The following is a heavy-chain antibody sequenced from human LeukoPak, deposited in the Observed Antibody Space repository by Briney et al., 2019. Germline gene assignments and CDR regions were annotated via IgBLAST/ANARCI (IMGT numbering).Heavy chain of an antibody. D-gene: IGHD7-27*01. CDR1: GFTVSNKY. CDR3: ARKTGENYFDY. CDR2: LYNAGST. J-gene: IGHJ4*02. V-gene: IGHV3-53*01. Sequence: GGSLRLSCVASGFTVSNKYMSWVRQAPGKGLEWVSVLYNAGSTYYADSVKGRFTISRDNSKNTLYLQMNSLRAEDTAVYYCARKTGENYFDYWGQGTLVTVSS.